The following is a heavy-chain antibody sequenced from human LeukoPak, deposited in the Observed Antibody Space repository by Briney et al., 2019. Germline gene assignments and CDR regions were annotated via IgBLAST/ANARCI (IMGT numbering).Heavy chain of an antibody. CDR3: ARGRWRAFDI. V-gene: IGHV6-1*01. J-gene: IGHJ3*02. D-gene: IGHD5-24*01. CDR2: TYYRSKWYN. CDR1: GDSVSSNSAA. Sequence: SQTLSHTCAISGDSVSSNSAAWDWIRQSPSRGLEWLGRTYYRSKWYNDYAFSVISRITINPDTSKNQFSLQLTSVTPEDTAIYYCARGRWRAFDIWGQGTMVTVSS.